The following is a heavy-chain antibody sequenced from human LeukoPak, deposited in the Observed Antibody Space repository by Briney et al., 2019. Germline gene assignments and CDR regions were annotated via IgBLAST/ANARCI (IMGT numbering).Heavy chain of an antibody. V-gene: IGHV4-59*01. D-gene: IGHD6-19*01. Sequence: SETLSLTCTASGGSISSYYWRWIRQPPGKGLEWIGFIYYTGSTTYNSSLKSRVTISVDTSKNQFSLKLSSVTPADTAVYYCARVGGYSSSWYLGYWGQGTLVTVSS. J-gene: IGHJ4*02. CDR1: GGSISSYY. CDR3: ARVGGYSSSWYLGY. CDR2: IYYTGST.